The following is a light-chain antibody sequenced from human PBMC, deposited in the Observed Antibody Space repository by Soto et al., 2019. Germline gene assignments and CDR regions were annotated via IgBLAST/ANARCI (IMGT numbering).Light chain of an antibody. J-gene: IGKJ4*01. V-gene: IGKV1-39*01. CDR3: QETYSKCPT. CDR2: ETS. Sequence: DIQMAQSPSSLSASVGDRVTITCRAGQNIAKYLNWYQQKPGKAPLLLIYETSKLEIGVPSRFAGSGSGTDFTLTISSLQPEDFATYYCQETYSKCPTCGGGTMVDIK. CDR1: QNIAKY.